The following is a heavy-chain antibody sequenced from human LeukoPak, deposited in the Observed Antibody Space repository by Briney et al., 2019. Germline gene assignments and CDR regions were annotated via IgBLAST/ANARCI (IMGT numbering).Heavy chain of an antibody. D-gene: IGHD3-16*01. CDR1: GVTFSSYA. V-gene: IGHV3-23*01. CDR3: AKRLDYFDY. Sequence: PGGSLRLSCAASGVTFSSYAMTWVRQAPGQGLEWVSGISSGGNTYYADSVKGRFTISRDNSKNTLDLQMDSLRAEDTAIYYCAKRLDYFDYWGQGTLVTVSS. J-gene: IGHJ4*02. CDR2: ISSGGNT.